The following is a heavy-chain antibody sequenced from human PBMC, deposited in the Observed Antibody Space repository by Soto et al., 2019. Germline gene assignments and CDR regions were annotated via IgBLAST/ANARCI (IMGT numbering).Heavy chain of an antibody. Sequence: QVQLQESGPGLVKPSETLSLTCTVSGGSISNYYWSWIRQPPGKGLEWIGYIYYTGSTNYNPALKSRVAKSVHTSEKQFALRLSSVTAADTAIYYCARGRHWLDYCGQGTLVTVSS. J-gene: IGHJ4*02. V-gene: IGHV4-59*01. CDR2: IYYTGST. CDR1: GGSISNYY. CDR3: ARGRHWLDY. D-gene: IGHD6-19*01.